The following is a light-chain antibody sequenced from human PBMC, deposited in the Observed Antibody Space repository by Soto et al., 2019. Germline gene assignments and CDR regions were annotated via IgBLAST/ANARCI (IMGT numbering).Light chain of an antibody. Sequence: QSVLTQPPSASGTPGQRVTISCSGSSSNIGSNTVNWYQQRPGTAPKLLIYANNERPSGVPDRFSGSKSGTSASLAISGLRSEDEADFYCAAWDDSLNRYVFGTGTKVTVL. CDR2: ANN. J-gene: IGLJ1*01. CDR3: AAWDDSLNRYV. CDR1: SSNIGSNT. V-gene: IGLV1-44*01.